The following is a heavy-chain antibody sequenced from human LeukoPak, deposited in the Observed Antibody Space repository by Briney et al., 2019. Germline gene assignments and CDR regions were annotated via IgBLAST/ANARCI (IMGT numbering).Heavy chain of an antibody. Sequence: ASVEVSCKASGYTFTSYDINWVRQAPGQGLEWMGIINPSGGSTTYAQKFQGRVTMTRDTSTNTVYMELSSLRSEDTAVYYCARAIVGADFDYWGQGTLVTVSS. V-gene: IGHV1-46*01. D-gene: IGHD1-26*01. J-gene: IGHJ4*02. CDR2: INPSGGST. CDR1: GYTFTSYD. CDR3: ARAIVGADFDY.